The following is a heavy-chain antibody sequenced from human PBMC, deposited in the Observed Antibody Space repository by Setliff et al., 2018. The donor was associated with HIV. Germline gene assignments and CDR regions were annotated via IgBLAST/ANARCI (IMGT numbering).Heavy chain of an antibody. D-gene: IGHD7-27*01. CDR2: IRSKAHGGTT. CDR3: TRLNWGSTPDFDY. CDR1: GFTFGDYV. J-gene: IGHJ4*02. Sequence: GGSLRLSCITSGFTFGDYVMSWFRQAPGKGLEWVGFIRSKAHGGTTEYAASVEVRFIISRDDSKSIAYLQMNSLKTEDTAVYYRTRLNWGSTPDFDYWGQGTMVTVSS. V-gene: IGHV3-49*03.